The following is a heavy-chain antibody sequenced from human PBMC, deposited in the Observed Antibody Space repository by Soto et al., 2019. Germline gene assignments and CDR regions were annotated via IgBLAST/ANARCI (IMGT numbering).Heavy chain of an antibody. CDR2: IYYSGST. Sequence: SETLSLTCTVSGGSISSSSYYWGWIRQPPGKGLEWIGSIYYSGSTYYNPSLKSRVTISVDTSKNQFSLKLSSVTAADTAVYYWARRGLELPNPDAPPLHRYSYDMDVRGTGTTVTRSS. CDR3: ARRGLELPNPDAPPLHRYSYDMDV. V-gene: IGHV4-39*01. CDR1: GGSISSSSYY. J-gene: IGHJ6*03. D-gene: IGHD1-7*01.